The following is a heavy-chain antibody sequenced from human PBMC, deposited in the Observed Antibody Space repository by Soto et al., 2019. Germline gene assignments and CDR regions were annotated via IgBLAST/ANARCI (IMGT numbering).Heavy chain of an antibody. J-gene: IGHJ6*02. CDR3: ARGSSIAGLYYGMDV. V-gene: IGHV4-31*03. CDR1: GGSISSGGYY. D-gene: IGHD6-6*01. Sequence: QVQLQESGPGLVKPSQTLSLTCTVSGGSISSGGYYWTWIRQHPGKGLEWIGYNYYSGITYYNPSLKGRLTFSLDTSKNQFSLKLSSVTAADTAVYYCARGSSIAGLYYGMDVWGQGTTVTVSS. CDR2: NYYSGIT.